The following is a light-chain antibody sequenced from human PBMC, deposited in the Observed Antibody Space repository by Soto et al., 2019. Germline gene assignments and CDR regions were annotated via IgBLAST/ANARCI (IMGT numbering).Light chain of an antibody. CDR1: QSVSSTY. V-gene: IGKV3-20*01. CDR3: QQYGISPPWT. Sequence: EIVLTQSPGTLFLSPGERATLSCRASQSVSSTYLAWYQQKPGQAPRLLIYGASNRATGIPDRFSGSGSGTDFTLTISRLEPEDFALYYCQQYGISPPWTFGQGTKVEIK. J-gene: IGKJ1*01. CDR2: GAS.